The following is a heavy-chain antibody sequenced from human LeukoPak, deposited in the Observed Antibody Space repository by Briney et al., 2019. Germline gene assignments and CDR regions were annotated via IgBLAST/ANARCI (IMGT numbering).Heavy chain of an antibody. CDR1: GGSFSGYF. CDR3: ARGGDGYNNGDY. Sequence: SETLSLTCAVYGGSFSGYFWTWIRQPPGKGLEWIGEINHGGSTNYNPSLKSRVTISVDTSKNQFSLKLSSVTAADTAVYYCARGGDGYNNGDYRGQGTLVTVSS. CDR2: INHGGST. J-gene: IGHJ4*02. V-gene: IGHV4-34*01. D-gene: IGHD5-24*01.